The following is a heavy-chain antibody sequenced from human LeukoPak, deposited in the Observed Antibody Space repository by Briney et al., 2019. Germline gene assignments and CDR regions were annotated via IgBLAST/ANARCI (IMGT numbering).Heavy chain of an antibody. V-gene: IGHV1-69*05. CDR2: IIPIFGTA. CDR1: GYTFSTYG. Sequence: GASVKVSCKASGYTFSTYGISWVRQAPGQGLEWMGRIIPIFGTANYAQKFQGRVTITTDESTSTAYMELSSLRSKDTAVYYCARDFSVGATWSFDYWGQGTLVTVSS. J-gene: IGHJ4*02. CDR3: ARDFSVGATWSFDY. D-gene: IGHD1-26*01.